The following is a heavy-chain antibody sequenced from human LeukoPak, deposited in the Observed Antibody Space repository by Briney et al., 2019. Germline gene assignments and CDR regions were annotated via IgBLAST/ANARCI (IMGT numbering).Heavy chain of an antibody. CDR1: GFTFSSYA. J-gene: IGHJ6*02. CDR3: AKARTYYYYYGVDV. D-gene: IGHD1-14*01. Sequence: GGSLRLSCAASGFTFSSYAMTWVRQAPGRGLEWVSAVSETGHTTYYADSVKGRFTISRGNSENTLFLQMNSLRAEDTAVYYCAKARTYYYYYGVDVWGQGTTVTVSS. CDR2: VSETGHTT. V-gene: IGHV3-23*01.